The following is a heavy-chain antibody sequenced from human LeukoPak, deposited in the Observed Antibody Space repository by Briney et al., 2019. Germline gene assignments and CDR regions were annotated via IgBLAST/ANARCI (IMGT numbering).Heavy chain of an antibody. Sequence: EASVKVSCKASGGTFSSYAISWVRQAPGQGLEWMGGIIPIFGTANYAQKFQGRVTITADESTSTAYMELSSLRSEDTAVYYCARAYCSSTSCYIGVVRDAFDIWGQGTMVTVSS. V-gene: IGHV1-69*13. D-gene: IGHD2-2*02. CDR2: IIPIFGTA. CDR1: GGTFSSYA. J-gene: IGHJ3*02. CDR3: ARAYCSSTSCYIGVVRDAFDI.